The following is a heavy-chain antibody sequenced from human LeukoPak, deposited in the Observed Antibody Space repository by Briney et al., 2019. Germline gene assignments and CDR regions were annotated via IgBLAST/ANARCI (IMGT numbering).Heavy chain of an antibody. CDR2: IMQDGSEK. CDR3: AREVYSSSRPADAFDI. V-gene: IGHV3-7*01. J-gene: IGHJ3*02. Sequence: GGSLRLSCVGSGFTFSTYWMSWVRQAPGKGLEWVANIMQDGSEKNYVDSVKGRFTISRDNARNSLYLQMNSLGAVDTAVYYCAREVYSSSRPADAFDIWGQGTVVTVSS. D-gene: IGHD6-13*01. CDR1: GFTFSTYW.